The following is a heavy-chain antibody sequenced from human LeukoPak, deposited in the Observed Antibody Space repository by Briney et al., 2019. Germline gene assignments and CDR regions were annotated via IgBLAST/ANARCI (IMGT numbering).Heavy chain of an antibody. D-gene: IGHD2-2*01. J-gene: IGHJ4*02. CDR2: ISSNGRTT. CDR1: GFTFSNYY. CDR3: ARESSHIAVIPAAKY. Sequence: PGGSLRLSCVASGFTFSNYYLHWIRQAPGKGLEWVSYISSNGRTTYYADSVQGRFTISRDNANNSLYLQMNRLRAEDTAVYYCARESSHIAVIPAAKYWGRGALVTVSS. V-gene: IGHV3-11*01.